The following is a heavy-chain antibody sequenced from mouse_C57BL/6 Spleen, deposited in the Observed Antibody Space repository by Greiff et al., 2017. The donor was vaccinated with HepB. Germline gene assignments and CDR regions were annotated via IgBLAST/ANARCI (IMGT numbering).Heavy chain of an antibody. Sequence: QVQLQQSGPELVKPGASVKISCKASGYAFSSSWMNWVKQRPGKGLEWIGRIYPGDGDTNYNGKFKGKATLTADNSSSTAYMQLSSLTSEDSAVYFCASADLLPGYFDYWGQGTTLTVSS. J-gene: IGHJ2*01. D-gene: IGHD2-10*01. CDR3: ASADLLPGYFDY. CDR2: IYPGDGDT. CDR1: GYAFSSSW. V-gene: IGHV1-82*01.